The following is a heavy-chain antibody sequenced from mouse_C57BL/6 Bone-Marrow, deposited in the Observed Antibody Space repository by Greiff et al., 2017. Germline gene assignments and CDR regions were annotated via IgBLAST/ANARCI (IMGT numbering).Heavy chain of an antibody. CDR1: GFSFNTYA. CDR3: VRSDGYWYFDV. CDR2: IRSKSNNYAT. J-gene: IGHJ1*03. D-gene: IGHD2-3*01. V-gene: IGHV10-1*01. Sequence: EVQLVESGGGLVQPKGSLKLSCAASGFSFNTYAMNWVRQAPGKGLEWVARIRSKSNNYATYYADSVKDRFTISRDDSESMLYLQMNNLKTEDTAMYYCVRSDGYWYFDVWGTGTTVTVSS.